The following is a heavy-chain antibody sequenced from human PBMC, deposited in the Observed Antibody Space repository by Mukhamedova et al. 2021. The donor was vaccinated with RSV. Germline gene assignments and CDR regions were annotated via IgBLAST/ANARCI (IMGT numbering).Heavy chain of an antibody. V-gene: IGHV4-61*02. J-gene: IGHJ6*02. Sequence: IRQPAGKGLEWIGRIYTSGSTNYNPSLKSRVTISVDTSKNQFSLKLSSVTAADTAVYYCARDGGLDYYGSGSSGAYYYGMDVWG. CDR3: ARDGGLDYYGSGSSGAYYYGMDV. CDR2: IYTSGST. D-gene: IGHD3-10*01.